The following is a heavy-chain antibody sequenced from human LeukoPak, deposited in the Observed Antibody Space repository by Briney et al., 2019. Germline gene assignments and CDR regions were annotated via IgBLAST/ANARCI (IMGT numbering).Heavy chain of an antibody. J-gene: IGHJ3*02. CDR2: ISSSSSYI. CDR1: GFTFSSYS. V-gene: IGHV3-21*01. D-gene: IGHD2-15*01. Sequence: GGSLRLSCAASGFTFSSYSMNWVRQAPGKGLEWVSSISSSSSYIYYADSVKGRFTISRDNAKNSLYLQMNSLRAEDAAVYYCARVSEMYGGYCSGGSCYTRVDAFDIWGQGTMVTVSS. CDR3: ARVSEMYGGYCSGGSCYTRVDAFDI.